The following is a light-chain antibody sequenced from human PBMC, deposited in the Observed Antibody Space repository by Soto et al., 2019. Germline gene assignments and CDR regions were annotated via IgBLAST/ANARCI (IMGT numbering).Light chain of an antibody. CDR1: QSVNNN. V-gene: IGKV3-15*01. CDR3: QQYNDWPRT. J-gene: IGKJ1*01. Sequence: APAALSSFPGDRVTLACRASQSVNNNLAWYQQKLGQAPRVLIYGASTRATGIPARFSGSGSGTEFTLTISSLQSQDFAVYYSQQYNDWPRTFGPGSKVDIK. CDR2: GAS.